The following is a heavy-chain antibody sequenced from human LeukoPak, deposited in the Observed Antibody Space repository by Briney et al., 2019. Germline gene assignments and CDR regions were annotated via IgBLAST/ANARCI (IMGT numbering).Heavy chain of an antibody. CDR2: INHSGST. D-gene: IGHD3-16*01. CDR3: ARGLHVGETLPYYF. Sequence: SETLSLTCAVYGGSFSGYYWSWIRQSPGKVLEWIGEINHSGSTNYNPSLKSRVTISVDTSKNQFSLKLTSVTAADTAMYYCARGLHVGETLPYYFWSQGTMVTVSS. V-gene: IGHV4-34*01. J-gene: IGHJ4*02. CDR1: GGSFSGYY.